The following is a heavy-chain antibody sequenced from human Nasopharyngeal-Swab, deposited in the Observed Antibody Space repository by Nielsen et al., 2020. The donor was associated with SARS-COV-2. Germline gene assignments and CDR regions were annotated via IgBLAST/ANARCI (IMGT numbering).Heavy chain of an antibody. Sequence: GGSLRLSCVASGYSFRTYGMSWVRQAPGKGLEWVAAISGSGDISGSGGSTYYAASVKGRFTISRDNSKNTLSLQMNGLGAEDTAVYYCAKDLRGPYFFWGQGTLVTVSS. CDR2: ISGSGDISGSGGST. CDR1: GYSFRTYG. CDR3: AKDLRGPYFF. J-gene: IGHJ4*02. V-gene: IGHV3-23*01. D-gene: IGHD2/OR15-2a*01.